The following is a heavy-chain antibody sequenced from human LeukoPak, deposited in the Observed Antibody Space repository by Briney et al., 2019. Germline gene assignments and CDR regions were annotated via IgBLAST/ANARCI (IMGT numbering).Heavy chain of an antibody. CDR1: GFTFSNYN. J-gene: IGHJ6*02. CDR3: AKDVRVGGGGMDV. Sequence: LTGGSLRLSCVASGFTFSNYNMNWIRQGPGKGLEWVSTISGSGSYTYYADSVKGRFTISRDNSKNTVSLQMSSLRGEDTAVYYCAKDVRVGGGGMDVWGQGTPVTVSS. V-gene: IGHV3-23*01. D-gene: IGHD1-26*01. CDR2: ISGSGSYT.